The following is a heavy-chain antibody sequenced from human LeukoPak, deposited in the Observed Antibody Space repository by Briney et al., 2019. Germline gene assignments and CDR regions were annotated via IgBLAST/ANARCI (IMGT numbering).Heavy chain of an antibody. Sequence: GGSLRLSCAASGFTFSSYGMHWVRQAPGKGLEWVAFIRYDGSNKYYADSVKGRFTISRDNAKNTLYLQMNSLRAEDTAVYYCAREQYSSSWLDYWGQGTLVTVSS. CDR3: AREQYSSSWLDY. CDR1: GFTFSSYG. J-gene: IGHJ4*02. CDR2: IRYDGSNK. V-gene: IGHV3-30*02. D-gene: IGHD6-13*01.